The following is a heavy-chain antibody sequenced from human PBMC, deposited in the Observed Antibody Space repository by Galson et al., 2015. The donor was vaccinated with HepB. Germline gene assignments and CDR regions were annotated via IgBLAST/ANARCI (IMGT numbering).Heavy chain of an antibody. Sequence: SLRLSCAASGFTFSSYSMNWVRQAPGKGLEWVSSISSSSSYIHYADSVKGRFTISRDNAKNSLYLQMNSLRAEDTAVYYCARESSTTAMLYSAYESHDYWGQVTLVTVSS. CDR2: ISSSSSYI. CDR3: ARESSTTAMLYSAYESHDY. D-gene: IGHD5-12*01. CDR1: GFTFSSYS. V-gene: IGHV3-21*01. J-gene: IGHJ4*02.